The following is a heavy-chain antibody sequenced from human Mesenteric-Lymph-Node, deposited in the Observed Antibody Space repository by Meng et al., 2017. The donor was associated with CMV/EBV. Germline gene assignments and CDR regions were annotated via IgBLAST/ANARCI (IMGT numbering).Heavy chain of an antibody. Sequence: GESLKISCAASGFTFSSYSMNWVRQAPGKGLEWVSSISSSSYIYYADSVKGRFTISRDNAKNSLYLQMNSLRAEDTAVYYCARDRSIVGAIYYFDYWGQGTLVTVSS. J-gene: IGHJ4*02. V-gene: IGHV3-21*01. CDR1: GFTFSSYS. CDR2: ISSSSYI. CDR3: ARDRSIVGAIYYFDY. D-gene: IGHD1-26*01.